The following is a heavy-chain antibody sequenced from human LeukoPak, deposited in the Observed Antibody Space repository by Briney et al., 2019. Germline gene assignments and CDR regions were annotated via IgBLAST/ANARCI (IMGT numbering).Heavy chain of an antibody. J-gene: IGHJ4*02. CDR1: GFTFSGSA. D-gene: IGHD3-22*01. Sequence: GGSLRLSCAASGFTFSGSAMHWVRQASGQGLEWVGRIRSKANNYATAYAASVKGRFTISRDDSKNTAYLQMNSLKTEDTAVYYCTRHAYDSSGYLVARDYWGQGTLVTVSS. CDR3: TRHAYDSSGYLVARDY. CDR2: IRSKANNYAT. V-gene: IGHV3-73*01.